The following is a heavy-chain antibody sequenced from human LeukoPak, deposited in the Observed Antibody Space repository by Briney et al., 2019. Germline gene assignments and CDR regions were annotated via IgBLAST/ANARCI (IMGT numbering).Heavy chain of an antibody. CDR1: GYTFTSYD. CDR2: MNPNSGNT. V-gene: IGHV1-8*01. D-gene: IGHD1-14*01. CDR3: ARGNRFRGKHPNRLYYYYGMDV. Sequence: GASVKVSCKASGYTFTSYDINWVRQATGQGLEWMGWMNPNSGNTGYAQKFQGRVTMTRNTSISTAYMELSSLRSEDTAVYYCARGNRFRGKHPNRLYYYYGMDVWGQGTTVTVSS. J-gene: IGHJ6*02.